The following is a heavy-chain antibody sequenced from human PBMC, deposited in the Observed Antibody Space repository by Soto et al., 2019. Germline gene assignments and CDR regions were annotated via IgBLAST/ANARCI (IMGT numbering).Heavy chain of an antibody. D-gene: IGHD2-15*01. CDR1: GYTFTSYG. CDR3: ARDLIDTVVVVAAYQNAFDI. Sequence: ASVKVSCKASGYTFTSYGISWVRQAPGQGLEWMGWISAYNGNTNYAQKLQGRVTMTTDTSTSTAYMELRSLRSDDTAVYYCARDLIDTVVVVAAYQNAFDIWGQGTMVTVSS. CDR2: ISAYNGNT. V-gene: IGHV1-18*01. J-gene: IGHJ3*02.